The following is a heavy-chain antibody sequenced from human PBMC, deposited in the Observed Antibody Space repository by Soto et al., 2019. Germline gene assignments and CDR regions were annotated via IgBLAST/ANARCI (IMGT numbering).Heavy chain of an antibody. V-gene: IGHV3-21*01. CDR1: GFTFSSYS. D-gene: IGHD3-22*01. Sequence: EVQLVESGGGLVKPGGSLRLSCAASGFTFSSYSMNWVRQAPGKGLEWVSSISSSSSYIYYADSVKGRFTISRENAKNSLYLQMNSLRAEDTAVYYCARKMYYYDSSGYPQPYYYYGMDVWGQGTTVTVSS. CDR2: ISSSSSYI. CDR3: ARKMYYYDSSGYPQPYYYYGMDV. J-gene: IGHJ6*02.